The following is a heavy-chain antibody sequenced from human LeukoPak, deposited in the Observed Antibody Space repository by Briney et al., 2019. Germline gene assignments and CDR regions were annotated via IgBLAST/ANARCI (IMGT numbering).Heavy chain of an antibody. Sequence: SETLSLTCAVYGGSFSGYYWSWIRQPPGKGLEWIGEINHSGSTNYNPSLKSRVTISVDTSKNQFSLKLSSVTAADTAVYYCAREQGTIFGVGLFDYWGQGTLVTVSS. D-gene: IGHD3-3*01. V-gene: IGHV4-34*01. CDR3: AREQGTIFGVGLFDY. CDR1: GGSFSGYY. J-gene: IGHJ4*02. CDR2: INHSGST.